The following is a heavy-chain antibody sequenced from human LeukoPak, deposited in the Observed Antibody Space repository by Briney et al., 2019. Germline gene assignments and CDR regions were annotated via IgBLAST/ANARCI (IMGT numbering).Heavy chain of an antibody. Sequence: KPSETLSLTCSVSGGSMNSHYWSWIRQPPGKGLEWIGYIYYTGSTKYNPSLKSRVTISVDTSKNQFSLKLSPMTAADTAVYYCARHPEWDREAGSTWGQGTLVTVSS. CDR2: IYYTGST. CDR3: ARHPEWDREAGST. CDR1: GGSMNSHY. D-gene: IGHD3-10*01. J-gene: IGHJ5*02. V-gene: IGHV4-59*08.